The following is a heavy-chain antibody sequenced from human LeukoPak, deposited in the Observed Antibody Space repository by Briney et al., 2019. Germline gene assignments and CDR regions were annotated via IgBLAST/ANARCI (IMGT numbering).Heavy chain of an antibody. D-gene: IGHD6-19*01. Sequence: GGSLRLSCAASGFTFSSYEMNWVRQAPGKGLEWVSYISSGSTINDADSVKGRFTISRDNTKNSLYLQMNSLRAEDTAVYYCARESIAMAGAPFDYWGQGTLVTVSS. CDR2: ISSGSTI. V-gene: IGHV3-48*03. CDR1: GFTFSSYE. J-gene: IGHJ4*02. CDR3: ARESIAMAGAPFDY.